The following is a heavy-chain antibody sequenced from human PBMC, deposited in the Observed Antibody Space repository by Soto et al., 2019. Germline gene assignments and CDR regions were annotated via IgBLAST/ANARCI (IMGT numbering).Heavy chain of an antibody. Sequence: QLQLQESGPGLVKPSETLSLTCTVSGGSISSSSYYWGWIRQPPGKGLEWIGSIYYSGSTYYNPSLKSRVPISVDTSKNQFSLKLSSVTAADTAVYYCASRGVIIGWFDPWGQGTLVTVSS. D-gene: IGHD3-10*01. CDR1: GGSISSSSYY. CDR3: ASRGVIIGWFDP. J-gene: IGHJ5*02. V-gene: IGHV4-39*01. CDR2: IYYSGST.